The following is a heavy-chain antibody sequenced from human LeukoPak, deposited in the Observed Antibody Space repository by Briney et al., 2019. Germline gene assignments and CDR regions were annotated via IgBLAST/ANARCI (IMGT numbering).Heavy chain of an antibody. V-gene: IGHV3-30*18. CDR2: ISYDGSNK. J-gene: IGHJ4*02. Sequence: GGSLRLPCAASGFTFSSYGMHWVRQAPGKGLEWVAVISYDGSNKYYADSVKGRFTISRDNSKNTLYLQMNSLRAEDTAVYYCAKGIGAYYGSGSYIDYWGQGTLVTVSS. CDR1: GFTFSSYG. D-gene: IGHD3-10*01. CDR3: AKGIGAYYGSGSYIDY.